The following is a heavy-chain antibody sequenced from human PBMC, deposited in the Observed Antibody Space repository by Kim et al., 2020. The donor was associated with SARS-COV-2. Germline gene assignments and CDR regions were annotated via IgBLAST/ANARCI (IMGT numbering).Heavy chain of an antibody. J-gene: IGHJ6*02. CDR1: GGSISSGSYY. CDR3: ARAPHGMYV. CDR2: IYTSGST. Sequence: SETLSLTCTVSGGSISSGSYYWSWIRQPAGKGLEWIGRIYTSGSTNYNPSLKSRVTISVDTSKNQFSLKLSSVTAADTAVYYCARAPHGMYVWGQGTTVTVSS. V-gene: IGHV4-61*02.